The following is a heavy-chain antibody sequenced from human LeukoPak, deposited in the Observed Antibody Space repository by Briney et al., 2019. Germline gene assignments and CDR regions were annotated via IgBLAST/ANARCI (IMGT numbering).Heavy chain of an antibody. D-gene: IGHD3-9*01. CDR3: ARHLYDKTGRPLDS. CDR1: GDSINNGVSY. J-gene: IGHJ4*02. V-gene: IGHV4-39*01. CDR2: IYYSGSAGST. Sequence: PSETLSLTCSVSGDSINNGVSYWAWIRQPPGKGLEWIGTIYYSGSAGSTYYNPSLKSRVTISVDTSKNQFSLNLSSVTAADTAIYYCARHLYDKTGRPLDSWGQGTLVTVSS.